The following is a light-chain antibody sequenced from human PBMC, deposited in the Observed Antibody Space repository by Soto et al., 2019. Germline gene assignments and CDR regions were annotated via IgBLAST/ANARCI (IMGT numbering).Light chain of an antibody. CDR2: TAS. CDR1: QGIGKN. V-gene: IGKV1-27*01. CDR3: QKYDSVPWS. Sequence: DIQMTQSPSSLSTSVGDTVTITCRASQGIGKNLAWYQQNPGKVPKVLIYTASTLHSGVPSRFSGSGSGTDFTLTINSLQPEDVATDFCQKYDSVPWSFGQGTRVEI. J-gene: IGKJ1*01.